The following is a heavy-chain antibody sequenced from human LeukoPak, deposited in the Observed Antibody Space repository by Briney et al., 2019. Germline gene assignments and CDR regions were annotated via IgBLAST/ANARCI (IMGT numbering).Heavy chain of an antibody. CDR2: INPNSGGT. CDR3: ARGNSAEYFQH. Sequence: GASVKVSCKASGYTFTGYYIHWVRQAPGQGLEWMGCINPNSGGTNYAQKFQGRVTMTRDTSISTAYMELSRLRSDVTAVYYCARGNSAEYFQHWGQGTLVTVSS. V-gene: IGHV1-2*02. J-gene: IGHJ1*01. CDR1: GYTFTGYY.